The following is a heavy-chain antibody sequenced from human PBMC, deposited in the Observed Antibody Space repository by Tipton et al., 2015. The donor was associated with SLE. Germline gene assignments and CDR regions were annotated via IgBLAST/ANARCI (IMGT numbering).Heavy chain of an antibody. CDR2: IYYSGST. CDR1: GGSISSYY. D-gene: IGHD6-13*01. CDR3: ARDREFLWYETVGDAFEH. Sequence: LRLSCTVSGGSISSYYWSWIRQPPGKGLEWIGYIYYSGSTNYNPSLKSRVTISVDTSKNQFSLKLSSVTAADTAVYFCARDREFLWYETVGDAFEHWGQGKMVTVSS. J-gene: IGHJ3*01. V-gene: IGHV4-59*12.